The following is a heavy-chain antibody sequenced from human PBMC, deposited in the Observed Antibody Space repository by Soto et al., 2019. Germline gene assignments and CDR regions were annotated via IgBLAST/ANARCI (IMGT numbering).Heavy chain of an antibody. CDR1: GFTFSSYS. Sequence: GGFLRLSCAASGFTFSSYSMNWVRQAPGKGLEWVPSIISSSSYIYYADSVKGRFTISRDNAKNSLYLQMNSLRAEDTAVYYCARDGSANGKYYYYGMDVWGQGTTVTVSS. CDR3: ARDGSANGKYYYYGMDV. D-gene: IGHD5-18*01. J-gene: IGHJ6*02. CDR2: IISSSSYI. V-gene: IGHV3-21*01.